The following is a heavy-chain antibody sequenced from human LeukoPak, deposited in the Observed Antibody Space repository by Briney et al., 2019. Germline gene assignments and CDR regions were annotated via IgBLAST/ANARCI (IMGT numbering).Heavy chain of an antibody. CDR3: ARVHYDFWSGYFS. Sequence: ASVKVSCKASGYTFTSYYMHWVRQAPGQGLEWMGIIDPRDGSTSYAQKFQGRVTMTRDTSTSTVYMVLSSLRSDDTAVYYCARVHYDFWSGYFSWGQGTLVTVSS. CDR2: IDPRDGST. CDR1: GYTFTSYY. D-gene: IGHD3-3*01. J-gene: IGHJ5*02. V-gene: IGHV1-46*01.